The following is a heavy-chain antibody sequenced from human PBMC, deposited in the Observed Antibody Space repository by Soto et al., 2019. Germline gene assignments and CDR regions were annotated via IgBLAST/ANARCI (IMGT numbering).Heavy chain of an antibody. CDR1: GNTFPSYD. D-gene: IGHD3-10*01. J-gene: IGHJ4*02. CDR3: SRGRASGSYYLLDY. CDR2: INTNSGNI. V-gene: IGHV1-8*01. Sequence: ASVPVSFKDSGNTFPSYDIHWVRQAAGHGHEWMGFINTNSGNIGYAQKSQGRGTMTRDTATRTAYMEVSRLRSDDTAVYYCSRGRASGSYYLLDYWGQGTLVTVSS.